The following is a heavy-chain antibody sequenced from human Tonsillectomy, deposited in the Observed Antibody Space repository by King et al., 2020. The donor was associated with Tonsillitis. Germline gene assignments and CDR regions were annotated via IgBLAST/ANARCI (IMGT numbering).Heavy chain of an antibody. D-gene: IGHD3-22*01. J-gene: IGHJ4*02. V-gene: IGHV3-30*02. CDR2: IRYDGSNK. CDR1: GFTFSSYG. CDR3: AKDVVDYYDSSGYAGT. Sequence: VQLVESGGGVVQPGGSLRLSCAASGFTFSSYGMHWVRQAPGKGLEWVAFIRYDGSNKYYADSVKGRFTISRDNSKNTLYLQMNSLRAEDTAVYYCAKDVVDYYDSSGYAGTWGQGTLVTVSS.